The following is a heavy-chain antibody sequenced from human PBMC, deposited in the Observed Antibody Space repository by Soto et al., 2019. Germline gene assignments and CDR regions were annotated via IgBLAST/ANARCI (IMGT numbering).Heavy chain of an antibody. CDR3: ARLRNGGNMYV. V-gene: IGHV5-10-1*01. CDR2: IDPSDSYT. J-gene: IGHJ6*02. D-gene: IGHD2-15*01. CDR1: GYIFTSYW. Sequence: PVESLKISCKGSGYIFTSYWISCLLQMPVKVLEWMGRIDPSDSYTNYSPSFQGHVTISADKSISTAYLQWSSLKASDTAMYYCARLRNGGNMYVWGQGTTVTVSS.